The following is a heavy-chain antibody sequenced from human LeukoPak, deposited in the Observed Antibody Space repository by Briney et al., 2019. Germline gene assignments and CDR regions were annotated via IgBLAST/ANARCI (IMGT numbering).Heavy chain of an antibody. CDR3: AKARPEYDILTGYEY. J-gene: IGHJ4*02. CDR1: GFTFSSYG. CDR2: IWYDGSNK. D-gene: IGHD3-9*01. V-gene: IGHV3-33*06. Sequence: GGSLRLSCAASGFTFSSYGMHWVRQAPGKGLEWVAVIWYDGSNKYYADSVKGRFTISRDNSKNTLYLQMNSLRAEDTAVYYFAKARPEYDILTGYEYWGQGTLVTVSS.